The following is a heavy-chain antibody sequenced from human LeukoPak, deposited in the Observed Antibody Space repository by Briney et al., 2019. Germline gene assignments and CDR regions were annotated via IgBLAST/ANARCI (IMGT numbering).Heavy chain of an antibody. CDR1: GGSFSGYY. V-gene: IGHV4-34*01. CDR2: INHSGST. CDR3: ASTKVTADYYFDY. J-gene: IGHJ4*02. Sequence: SETLSLTCAVYGGSFSGYYWSWIRQPPGKGLEWIGEINHSGSTNYNPSLKSRVTISVDTSKNQFSLKLSSVTAADTAVYYCASTKVTADYYFDYWGQGTLVTVSS. D-gene: IGHD3-10*01.